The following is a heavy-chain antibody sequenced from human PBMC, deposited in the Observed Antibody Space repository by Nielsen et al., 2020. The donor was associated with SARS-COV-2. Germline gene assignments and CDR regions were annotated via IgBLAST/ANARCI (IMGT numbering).Heavy chain of an antibody. CDR3: ARAPLGQVFFFRERGEAFDI. Sequence: GSLRLSCAVSGGSLSNYYWNWIRQSPEKGLEWIGEINHSGNTGYNPSLKSRLTLSVDTSKNQFSLKLNSVTAADTAVYYCARAPLGQVFFFRERGEAFDIWGQGTRVTVSS. V-gene: IGHV4-34*01. J-gene: IGHJ3*02. CDR2: INHSGNT. CDR1: GGSLSNYY. D-gene: IGHD2-8*01.